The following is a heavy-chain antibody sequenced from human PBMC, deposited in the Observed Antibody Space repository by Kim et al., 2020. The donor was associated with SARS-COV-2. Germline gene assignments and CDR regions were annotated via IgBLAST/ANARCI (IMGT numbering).Heavy chain of an antibody. D-gene: IGHD3-10*01. CDR1: GGSISSYY. CDR3: ARHEAVFLCFGPGAFDI. J-gene: IGHJ3*02. CDR2: IYYSGST. Sequence: ETLSLTCTVPGGSISSYYWSWIRQPPGKGLEWIGYIYYSGSTNYNPSLKSRVTISVDTSKNQFSLNLSSVTAADTALYYCARHEAVFLCFGPGAFDIWGQGTMVTVSS. V-gene: IGHV4-59*08.